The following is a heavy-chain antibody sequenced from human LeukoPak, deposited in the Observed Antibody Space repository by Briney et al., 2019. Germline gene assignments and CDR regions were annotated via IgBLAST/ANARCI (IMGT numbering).Heavy chain of an antibody. CDR2: IIPIFGTA. J-gene: IGHJ4*02. Sequence: SVKVSCKASGGTFSSYAISWVRQAPGQGLEWMGRIIPIFGTANYAQKFQGRVTITTDESTSTAYMELSSLRSEDTAVYYCARKGGYDYVWGSYLPYYFDYWSQGTLVTVSS. CDR3: ARKGGYDYVWGSYLPYYFDY. CDR1: GGTFSSYA. V-gene: IGHV1-69*05. D-gene: IGHD3-16*02.